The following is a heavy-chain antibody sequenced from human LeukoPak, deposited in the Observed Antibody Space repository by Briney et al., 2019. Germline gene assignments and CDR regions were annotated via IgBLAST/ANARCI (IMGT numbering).Heavy chain of an antibody. J-gene: IGHJ4*02. CDR1: GFTFSTYA. D-gene: IGHD2-8*01. Sequence: GRSLRLSCAASGFTFSTYAMHWVRQAPGKGLEWVAVIWYDGSNKYYADSVKGRFTISRDNSKSTLYLQMNTLRAEDTAVYYCARDPGGVVYFDYWGQGTLVTVSS. CDR2: IWYDGSNK. V-gene: IGHV3-33*01. CDR3: ARDPGGVVYFDY.